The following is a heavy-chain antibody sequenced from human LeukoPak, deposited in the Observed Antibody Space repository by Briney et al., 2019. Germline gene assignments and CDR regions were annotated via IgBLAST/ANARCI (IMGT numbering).Heavy chain of an antibody. Sequence: PSETLSLTCTVSGGSISSYYWSWIRQPPGKGLEWIGYIYYSGSTNYNPSLKSRVTISVDTSKNQFSLKLSSVTAADTAMYYCARVRIYGAGPRSTPSRRGDAFDIWGQGTMVTVSS. D-gene: IGHD3-10*01. CDR1: GGSISSYY. CDR2: IYYSGST. V-gene: IGHV4-59*01. J-gene: IGHJ3*02. CDR3: ARVRIYGAGPRSTPSRRGDAFDI.